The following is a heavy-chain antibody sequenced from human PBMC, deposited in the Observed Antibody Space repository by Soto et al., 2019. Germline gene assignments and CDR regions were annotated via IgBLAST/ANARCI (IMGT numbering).Heavy chain of an antibody. D-gene: IGHD2-2*03. J-gene: IGHJ3*02. CDR1: GVTFTSSA. CDR3: AALDIVVVPAAKMNAFDN. Sequence: SVKVSCKASGVTFTSSAMQWVRQARGQRLEWIGWIVVGSGNTNYAQKFQERVTITRDMSTSTAYMELSSLRSEDTAVYYCAALDIVVVPAAKMNAFDNWGQGSLVTVSS. V-gene: IGHV1-58*02. CDR2: IVVGSGNT.